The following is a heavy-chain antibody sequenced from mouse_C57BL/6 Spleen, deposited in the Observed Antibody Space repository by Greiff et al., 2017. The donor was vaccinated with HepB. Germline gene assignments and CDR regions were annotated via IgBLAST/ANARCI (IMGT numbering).Heavy chain of an antibody. CDR3: TRGFAY. Sequence: EVKLMESGAELVRPGASVKLSCTASDFNIKDDYMHWVKQRPEQGLEWIGWIDPENGDTEYASKFQGKATITADTSSNTAYLQLSSLTSEDTAVYYCTRGFAYWGQGTLVTVSA. V-gene: IGHV14-4*01. CDR2: IDPENGDT. J-gene: IGHJ3*01. CDR1: DFNIKDDY.